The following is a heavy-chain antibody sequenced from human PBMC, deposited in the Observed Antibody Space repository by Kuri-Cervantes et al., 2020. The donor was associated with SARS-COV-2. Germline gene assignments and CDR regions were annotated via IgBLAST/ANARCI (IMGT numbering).Heavy chain of an antibody. CDR3: AGETSRTSGTGYYFDY. Sequence: SVKVSCKASGYTFTGYYMHWVRQAPGQGLEWMGRIIPIVGVPNYAQNFQGRVTITADTSTSTAYVELSSLRSEDTAVYHCAGETSRTSGTGYYFDYWGQGTLVTVSS. CDR2: IIPIVGVP. V-gene: IGHV1-69*04. D-gene: IGHD6-19*01. J-gene: IGHJ4*02. CDR1: GYTFTGYY.